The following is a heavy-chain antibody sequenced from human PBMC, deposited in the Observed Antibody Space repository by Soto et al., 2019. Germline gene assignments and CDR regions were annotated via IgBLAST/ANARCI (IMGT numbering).Heavy chain of an antibody. V-gene: IGHV4-30-4*01. CDR1: GGSISNDYFY. CDR3: ARGGAIADFYFDS. D-gene: IGHD1-26*01. Sequence: SETLSLTCTVSGGSISNDYFYWSWIRQPPGKGLEWIGYIHSSGRTYYNPSLKGRLDTSIDTSKNHFSLKMTSVTAADTAVYFCARGGAIADFYFDSWGQGMLVTVSS. J-gene: IGHJ4*02. CDR2: IHSSGRT.